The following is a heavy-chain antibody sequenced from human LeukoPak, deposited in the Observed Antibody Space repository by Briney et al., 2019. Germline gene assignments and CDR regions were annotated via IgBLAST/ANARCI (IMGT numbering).Heavy chain of an antibody. CDR2: INPNNGGT. V-gene: IGHV1-2*02. Sequence: ASVKVSCKASGYTLTEYYMHWVRRAPGQGLEWMGWINPNNGGTNYAQRFQGRVTMTRDTSISTAYMELSRLRSDDTAVYYCARIINDYILGSYRTYYFDHWGQGTLVTVSS. J-gene: IGHJ4*02. CDR3: ARIINDYILGSYRTYYFDH. CDR1: GYTLTEYY. D-gene: IGHD3-16*02.